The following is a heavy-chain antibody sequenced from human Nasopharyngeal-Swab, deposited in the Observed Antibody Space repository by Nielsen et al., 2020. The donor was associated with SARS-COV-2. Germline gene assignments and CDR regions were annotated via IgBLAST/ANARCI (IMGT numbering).Heavy chain of an antibody. J-gene: IGHJ4*02. CDR1: GGSFSGYC. Sequence: SETLSLTCAVYGGSFSGYCWSWIRQPPGKGLEWIGEINHSGSTNYNPSLKSRVTISVDTSKNQFSLKLSSVTAADTAVYYCARGTPMVRGAPFDYWGQGTLVTVSS. V-gene: IGHV4-34*01. CDR2: INHSGST. D-gene: IGHD3-10*01. CDR3: ARGTPMVRGAPFDY.